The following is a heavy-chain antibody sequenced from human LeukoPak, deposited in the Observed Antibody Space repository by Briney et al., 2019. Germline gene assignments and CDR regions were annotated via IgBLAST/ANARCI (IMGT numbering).Heavy chain of an antibody. CDR2: ISVSGGST. V-gene: IGHV3-23*01. D-gene: IGHD3-22*01. J-gene: IGHJ4*02. Sequence: AGSLTLTCAASGFTFSTLAMPWVRQAPGKGREWVSAISVSGGSTYYADSLKGRFTISRDNSKNTLYPQMTTRSAEGTAVHYCAKDATSYYCGSRGCDELDYWGQGTLVTVSS. CDR1: GFTFSTLA. CDR3: AKDATSYYCGSRGCDELDY.